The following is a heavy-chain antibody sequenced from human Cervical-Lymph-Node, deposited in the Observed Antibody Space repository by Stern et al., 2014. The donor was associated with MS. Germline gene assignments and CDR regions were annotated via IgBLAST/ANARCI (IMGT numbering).Heavy chain of an antibody. CDR3: VKDLGCGSCPGHYYYGLDV. V-gene: IGHV3-9*01. CDR1: GFPFDASA. CDR2: LSWSRYSI. D-gene: IGHD2-15*01. J-gene: IGHJ6*02. Sequence: QLVESGGGLVQPGRSLRLSCAASGFPFDASAMPWVPPAPGPGLERVSGLSWSRYSIGYADSVKGRFTISRDNAKNTLYLEMSSLRTEDTAVYYCVKDLGCGSCPGHYYYGLDVWGQGTTVTVSS.